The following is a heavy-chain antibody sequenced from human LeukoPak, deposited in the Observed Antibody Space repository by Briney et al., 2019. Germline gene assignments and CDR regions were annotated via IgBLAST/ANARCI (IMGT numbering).Heavy chain of an antibody. J-gene: IGHJ4*02. D-gene: IGHD3-10*01. CDR1: GYTFTSYG. CDR3: ARSPGLLWFGESTTFDY. Sequence: ASVKVSCKASGYTFTSYGISWVRQAPGQGLEWMGWISAYNGNTNYAQKLQGRVTMTTDTSTSTAYMELRSLRSDDTAVYYCARSPGLLWFGESTTFDYWGQGTLVTVSS. V-gene: IGHV1-18*01. CDR2: ISAYNGNT.